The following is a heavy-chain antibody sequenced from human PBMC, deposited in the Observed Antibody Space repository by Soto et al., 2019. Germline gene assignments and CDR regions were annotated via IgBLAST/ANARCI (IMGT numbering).Heavy chain of an antibody. CDR3: ASSGPISDRGETNDY. V-gene: IGHV3-21*01. Sequence: GGSLRLSCAASGFTFSSYSMNWVRQAPGTGLEWVSSISSSSSYIYYADSVKGRFTISRDNAKNSLYLQMNSLRAEDTAVYYCASSGPISDRGETNDYWGQGTLVTVSS. D-gene: IGHD3-10*01. CDR2: ISSSSSYI. J-gene: IGHJ4*02. CDR1: GFTFSSYS.